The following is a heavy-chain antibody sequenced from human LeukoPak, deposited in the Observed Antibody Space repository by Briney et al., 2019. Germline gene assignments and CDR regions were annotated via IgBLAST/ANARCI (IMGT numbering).Heavy chain of an antibody. Sequence: SETLSLTCTVSGGSISSSSYYWGWIRQPPGKGLEWIGSIYYSGSTYYNPSLKSRVTISVDTSKNQFSLKLSSVTAADTAVYYCARENSSGWYRSGLDYWGQGTLVTVSS. D-gene: IGHD6-19*01. CDR2: IYYSGST. V-gene: IGHV4-39*07. J-gene: IGHJ4*02. CDR1: GGSISSSSYY. CDR3: ARENSSGWYRSGLDY.